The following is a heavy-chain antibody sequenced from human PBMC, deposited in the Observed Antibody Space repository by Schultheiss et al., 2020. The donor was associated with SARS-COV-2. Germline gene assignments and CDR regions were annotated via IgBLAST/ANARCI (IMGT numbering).Heavy chain of an antibody. CDR1: GASISSSNW. V-gene: IGHV4-4*02. J-gene: IGHJ6*02. CDR3: ARVPVAYYDFWSGITYGMDV. D-gene: IGHD3-3*01. CDR2: IYHSGST. Sequence: SETLSLTCAVSGASISSSNWWSWVRQPPGKGLEWIGEIYHSGSTNYNPSLKSRVTISVDKSKNQFSLKLSSVTAADTAVYYCARVPVAYYDFWSGITYGMDVWGQGTTVTVSS.